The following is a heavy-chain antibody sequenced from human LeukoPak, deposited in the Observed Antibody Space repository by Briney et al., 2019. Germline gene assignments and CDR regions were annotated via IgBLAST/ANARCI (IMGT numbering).Heavy chain of an antibody. D-gene: IGHD2-2*03. CDR3: ARDKKNGYFDP. Sequence: PSETLSLTCTVSGYSISSGYYWGWIRQPPGKGLEWIGSIYHSGSTYYNPSLKSRVTISVDTSKNQFSLKLSSVTAADTAVYYCARDKKNGYFDPWGQGTPVTVSS. V-gene: IGHV4-38-2*02. J-gene: IGHJ5*02. CDR1: GYSISSGYY. CDR2: IYHSGST.